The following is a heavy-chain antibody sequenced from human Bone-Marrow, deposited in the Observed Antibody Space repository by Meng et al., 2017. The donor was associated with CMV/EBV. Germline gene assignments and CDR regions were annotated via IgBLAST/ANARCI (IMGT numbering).Heavy chain of an antibody. D-gene: IGHD2-2*01. CDR2: IRSKAYGGTT. V-gene: IGHV3-49*04. CDR1: GFTFSSYG. J-gene: IGHJ4*02. Sequence: LSLTCAASGFTFSSYGMHWVRQAPGKGLEWVGFIRSKAYGGTTEYAASVKGRFTISRDDSKSIAYLQMNSLKTEDTAVYYCTRAKTVVPAAMGYWGQGTLVTVSS. CDR3: TRAKTVVPAAMGY.